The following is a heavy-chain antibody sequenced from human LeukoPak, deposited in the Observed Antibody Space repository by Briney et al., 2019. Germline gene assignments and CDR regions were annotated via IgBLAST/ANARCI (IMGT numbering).Heavy chain of an antibody. CDR1: GYTFISYD. CDR3: ARSIVGVRKRNDY. D-gene: IGHD1-26*01. J-gene: IGHJ4*02. V-gene: IGHV1-8*01. Sequence: GASVTVSCKSSGYTFISYDIIWVRQASGQGLEWMGWMNPNSGHTGYAQKFQGRVTMTRSTSISTAYMELTSLTSEDSAVYYCARSIVGVRKRNDYWGQGTLVTVSS. CDR2: MNPNSGHT.